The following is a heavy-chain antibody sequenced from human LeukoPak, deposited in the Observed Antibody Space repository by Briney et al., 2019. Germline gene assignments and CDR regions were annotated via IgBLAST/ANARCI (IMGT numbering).Heavy chain of an antibody. V-gene: IGHV1-2*02. D-gene: IGHD1-26*01. Sequence: ASLKVSCKASGYTFTDYHMHWVRQAPGQGLEWMGWINVKSGVATYAQKFQGRVTMTRDTSISSAYIELNRLRSDDTAVYYCARGSIESGSYYYYFDYWGQGTLVTVSS. CDR1: GYTFTDYH. J-gene: IGHJ4*02. CDR2: INVKSGVA. CDR3: ARGSIESGSYYYYFDY.